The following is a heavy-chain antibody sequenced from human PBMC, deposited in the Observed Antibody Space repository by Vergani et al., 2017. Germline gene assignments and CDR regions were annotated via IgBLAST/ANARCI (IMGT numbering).Heavy chain of an antibody. CDR3: TTDTTGKWA. CDR2: IKSKTDGGTT. CDR1: GFTFSNAW. Sequence: EVQLVESGGGLVKPGGSLRLSCAASGFTFSNAWMSWVRQAPGKGLEWVGLIKSKTDGGTTDYAAPVKGRFTISRDDSKNTLYLQMNSLKTEDTAVYYCTTDTTGKWAWGQGTLVTVSS. D-gene: IGHD1-1*01. V-gene: IGHV3-15*01. J-gene: IGHJ5*02.